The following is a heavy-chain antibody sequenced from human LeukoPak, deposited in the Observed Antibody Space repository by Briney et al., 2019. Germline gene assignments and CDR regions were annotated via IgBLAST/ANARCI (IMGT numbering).Heavy chain of an antibody. CDR2: FDPEDGET. J-gene: IGHJ3*02. CDR1: GGTFSSYA. Sequence: ASVKVSCKASGGTFSSYAISWVRQAPGQGLEWMGGFDPEDGETIYAQKFQGRVTMTEDTSTDTAYMELRSLRSDDTAVYYCAGSMTTVTKAFDIWGQGTMVTVSS. V-gene: IGHV1-24*01. D-gene: IGHD4-17*01. CDR3: AGSMTTVTKAFDI.